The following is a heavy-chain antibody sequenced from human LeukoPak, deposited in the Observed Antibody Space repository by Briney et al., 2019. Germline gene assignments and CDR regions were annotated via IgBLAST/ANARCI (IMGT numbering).Heavy chain of an antibody. J-gene: IGHJ4*02. CDR2: IYYSGST. V-gene: IGHV4-39*01. CDR1: GGSISGSSYY. Sequence: SETLSLTCTVSGGSISGSSYYWGWIRQPPGKGLEWIGSIYYSGSTYYNPSLKSRVTISVDTSKNQFSLKLSSVTAADTAVYYCARHDLYYDILTGYYPPLYFDYWGQGTLVTVSS. D-gene: IGHD3-9*01. CDR3: ARHDLYYDILTGYYPPLYFDY.